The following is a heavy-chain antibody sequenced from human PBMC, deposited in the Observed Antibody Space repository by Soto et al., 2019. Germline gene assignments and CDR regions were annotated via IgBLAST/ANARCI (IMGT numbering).Heavy chain of an antibody. Sequence: SETLSLTCNVSGGSISNYYWTWVRQSPEKGLEWIGYMYYNGNINYNPSLKSRVTISIDTSKNQFSLTLKSVTAADTAVYYCASGGNWLDPWGQGLLVTVYS. CDR3: ASGGNWLDP. J-gene: IGHJ5*02. CDR2: MYYNGNI. CDR1: GGSISNYY. D-gene: IGHD3-16*01. V-gene: IGHV4-59*01.